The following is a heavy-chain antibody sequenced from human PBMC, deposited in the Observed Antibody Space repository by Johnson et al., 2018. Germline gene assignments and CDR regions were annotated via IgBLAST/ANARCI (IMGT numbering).Heavy chain of an antibody. CDR1: EDTISSND. V-gene: IGHV1-69*12. J-gene: IGHJ6*02. D-gene: IGHD7-27*01. Sequence: QVQLVQSGAEVKKXGSSVKVSCKASEDTISSNDISWVRQAPGQGLEWMGGIIPIFGRPNYAQKFQGRPTIPADESTDIVYMDRGGLRPDATAVYYCANSKWGSRSGMDVWGQGTPVSVSS. CDR2: IIPIFGRP. CDR3: ANSKWGSRSGMDV.